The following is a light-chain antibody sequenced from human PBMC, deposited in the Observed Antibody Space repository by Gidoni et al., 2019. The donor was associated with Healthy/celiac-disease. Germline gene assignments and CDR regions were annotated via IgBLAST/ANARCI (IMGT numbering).Light chain of an antibody. CDR3: MQGTHWPPYT. CDR1: QSLVHSDGNTY. Sequence: VVMTQSPLSLPVTLGQPASISCRSSQSLVHSDGNTYLKWCQQSPGQSPRRLIYKVSNRDSGVPDRFSGSGSGTDFTLKISRVEAEDVGVYYCMQGTHWPPYTFGQGTKLEIK. CDR2: KVS. V-gene: IGKV2-30*02. J-gene: IGKJ2*01.